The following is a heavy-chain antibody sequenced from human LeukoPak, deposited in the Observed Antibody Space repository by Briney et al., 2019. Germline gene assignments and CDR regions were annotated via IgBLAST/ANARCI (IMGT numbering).Heavy chain of an antibody. J-gene: IGHJ4*02. D-gene: IGHD2-15*01. Sequence: SETLSLTCTVSGGSISSYYWSWIRQPPGKGLEWIGYIYYSGSTNYNPSLKSRVTISVDTSKNQFSLKLSSVTAADTAVYYCARDEVRYCSGGSCYSGGYFDYWGQGTLVTVS. V-gene: IGHV4-59*01. CDR1: GGSISSYY. CDR3: ARDEVRYCSGGSCYSGGYFDY. CDR2: IYYSGST.